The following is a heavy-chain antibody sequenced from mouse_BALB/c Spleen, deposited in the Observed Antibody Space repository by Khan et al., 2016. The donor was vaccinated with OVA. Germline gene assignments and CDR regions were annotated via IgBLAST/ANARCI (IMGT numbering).Heavy chain of an antibody. V-gene: IGHV1-80*01. CDR3: EIEGYYGSRRAWFAY. CDR2: IYPGDGNT. D-gene: IGHD1-1*01. J-gene: IGHJ3*01. Sequence: QVQLQQSGAELVRPGSSVKISCKASGYAFSSYWMNWVKQRPGQGLEWIGQIYPGDGNTYYNGKFKGKATLTADKSSSTAYMQLTNLTSEDSAVYFCEIEGYYGSRRAWFAYWGQGTLVTVSA. CDR1: GYAFSSYW.